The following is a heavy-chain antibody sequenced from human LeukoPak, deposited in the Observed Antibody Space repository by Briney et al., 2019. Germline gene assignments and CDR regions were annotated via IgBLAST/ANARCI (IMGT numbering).Heavy chain of an antibody. CDR1: GGSISSDVYY. V-gene: IGHV4-31*03. D-gene: IGHD6-19*01. Sequence: SETLSLTCTVSGGSISSDVYYWRWIRQCPGKGLEWIGRIYYSGSTYYHPSLKSRLTISVDTSKTQFSLKLSSVTAADTAVYYCARVGIAVAGPAFDPWGQGALVTVSS. J-gene: IGHJ5*02. CDR2: IYYSGST. CDR3: ARVGIAVAGPAFDP.